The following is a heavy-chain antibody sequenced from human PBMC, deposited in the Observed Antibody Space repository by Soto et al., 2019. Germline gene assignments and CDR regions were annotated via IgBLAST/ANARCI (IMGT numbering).Heavy chain of an antibody. V-gene: IGHV5-51*01. J-gene: IGHJ4*02. Sequence: GESLKISCEASGYGFANYWIGWVRQKPGKGLEWMGIIYPGDSGTRYSPSFQGHVTISADKSITTAYLQWSSLEASDTAIYYCARAPSHGWYQHFDFWGQGTLVTVSS. CDR1: GYGFANYW. CDR2: IYPGDSGT. CDR3: ARAPSHGWYQHFDF. D-gene: IGHD6-19*01.